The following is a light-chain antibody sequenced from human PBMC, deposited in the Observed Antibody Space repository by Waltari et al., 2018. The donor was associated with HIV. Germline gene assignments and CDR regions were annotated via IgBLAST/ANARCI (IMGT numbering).Light chain of an antibody. CDR2: SDH. V-gene: IGLV1-44*01. CDR3: AAWDDNLNGPL. CDR1: TSTIGSNT. J-gene: IGLJ2*01. Sequence: QSVLTQPPSASGTPGQRVTISCSVSTSTIGSNTVNWYQVRPGTAPKLLIYSDHQRASGVPNRFSGSKSDTSASLAISGLQSEDEAHYYCAAWDDNLNGPLFGGGTKLTVL.